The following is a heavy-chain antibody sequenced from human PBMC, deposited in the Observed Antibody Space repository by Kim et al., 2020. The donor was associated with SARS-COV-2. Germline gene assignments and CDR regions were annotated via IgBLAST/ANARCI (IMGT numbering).Heavy chain of an antibody. J-gene: IGHJ1*01. Sequence: GGSLRLSCAASGFTFSSYSMNWVRQAPGKGLEWVSSISSSSSYIYYADSVKGRFTICRDNAKNSLYLQMNSLRAEDTAVYYCATSPIGQLVQSRYFQHWGQGTLVTVSS. V-gene: IGHV3-21*01. D-gene: IGHD6-6*01. CDR3: ATSPIGQLVQSRYFQH. CDR2: ISSSSSYI. CDR1: GFTFSSYS.